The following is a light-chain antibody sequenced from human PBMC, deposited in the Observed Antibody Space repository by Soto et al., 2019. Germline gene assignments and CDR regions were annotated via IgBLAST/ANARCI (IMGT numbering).Light chain of an antibody. CDR2: DVS. J-gene: IGLJ7*01. CDR1: SSDVGGYNY. CDR3: CSYAGRYSWV. Sequence: QPVLTQPRSVSGSPGQSVTISCTGTSSDVGGYNYVSWYQQHPGKAPKFMIYDVSKRPSGVPDRFSGSKSGNTASLTISGLQVEDEAEYYCCSYAGRYSWVFGGGTQLTVL. V-gene: IGLV2-11*01.